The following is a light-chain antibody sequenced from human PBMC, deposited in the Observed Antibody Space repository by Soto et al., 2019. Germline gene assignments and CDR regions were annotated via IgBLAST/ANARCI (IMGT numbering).Light chain of an antibody. Sequence: EIVLTQSPGTLSLSPGERATLSCRASQSVSSSYLAGYQQKPGQAPRLLIYGASSRATGIPDRFSGSGSGTEVTLTISRLEPEDFAVYYCHQYGGSPTWTFGQGTKVEIK. V-gene: IGKV3-20*01. CDR3: HQYGGSPTWT. J-gene: IGKJ1*01. CDR2: GAS. CDR1: QSVSSSY.